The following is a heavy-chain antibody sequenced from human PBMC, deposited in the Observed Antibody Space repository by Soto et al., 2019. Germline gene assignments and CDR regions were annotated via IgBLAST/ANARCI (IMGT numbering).Heavy chain of an antibody. V-gene: IGHV3-21*04. D-gene: IGHD4-17*01. Sequence: EVQVLESWGGLVKPGGSLRLSCAASGFVFSSYTMNCVRQAPGKGLEWVSSISPTGRFIHYADSLRSRFTISRDNAKYSLYLQMSSLNPADTAFYYRARDERYTNGAVDYWGQDTPVTVSS. CDR2: ISPTGRFI. J-gene: IGHJ4*02. CDR3: ARDERYTNGAVDY. CDR1: GFVFSSYT.